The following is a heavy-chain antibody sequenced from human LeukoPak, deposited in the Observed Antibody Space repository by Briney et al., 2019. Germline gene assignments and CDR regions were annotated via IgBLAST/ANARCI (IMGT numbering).Heavy chain of an antibody. CDR3: ARVSDDILTGLDY. V-gene: IGHV4-59*01. CDR2: TYYSGST. D-gene: IGHD3-9*01. CDR1: GGSISSYY. J-gene: IGHJ4*02. Sequence: SETLSLTCTVSGGSISSYYWSWIRQPPGKGLEWIGYTYYSGSTNYNPSLKSRVTISVDTSKNQFSLKLSSVTAADTAVYYCARVSDDILTGLDYWGQGTLVTVSS.